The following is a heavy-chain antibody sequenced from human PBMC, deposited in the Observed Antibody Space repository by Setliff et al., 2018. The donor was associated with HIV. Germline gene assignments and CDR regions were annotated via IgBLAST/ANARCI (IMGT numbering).Heavy chain of an antibody. CDR2: IYYSGSN. CDR3: AREMATRFDAFDI. D-gene: IGHD5-12*01. Sequence: PSETLSLTCTVSGGSISSHYWSWIRQPPGRGLEWIGYIYYSGSNDCNPSLKNRVTISIDTSKNQVSLKLSSVTAADMAMYYCAREMATRFDAFDIWGQGTKVTVSS. J-gene: IGHJ3*02. CDR1: GGSISSHY. V-gene: IGHV4-59*11.